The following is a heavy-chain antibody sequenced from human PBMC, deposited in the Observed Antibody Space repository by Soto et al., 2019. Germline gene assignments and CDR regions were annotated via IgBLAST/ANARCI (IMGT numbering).Heavy chain of an antibody. Sequence: EVQLAESGGGLVQPGGSLRLSCTASGFSLATFGMNWVRQTPGKGLGWLSYITSSSSITYYADSVKGRFTISRYNARNSLYLQMTSLRDEDTAVYYCIRVSGYGNSGEKIGWDSWGPGTLVTVSA. CDR1: GFSLATFG. J-gene: IGHJ4*02. CDR2: ITSSSSIT. D-gene: IGHD2-15*01. CDR3: IRVSGYGNSGEKIGWDS. V-gene: IGHV3-48*02.